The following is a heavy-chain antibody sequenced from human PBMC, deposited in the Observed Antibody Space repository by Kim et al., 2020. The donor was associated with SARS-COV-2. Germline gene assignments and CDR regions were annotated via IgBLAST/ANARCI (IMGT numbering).Heavy chain of an antibody. Sequence: TYSNPSLKSRVTTTVDTSKNQFSLKRGSVTAADTAVYYCASAITMIVVVDWGQGTLVTVSS. CDR2: T. J-gene: IGHJ4*02. D-gene: IGHD3-22*01. V-gene: IGHV4-31*02. CDR3: ASAITMIVVVD.